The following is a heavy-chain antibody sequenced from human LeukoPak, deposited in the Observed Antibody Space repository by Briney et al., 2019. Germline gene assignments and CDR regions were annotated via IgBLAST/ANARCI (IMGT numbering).Heavy chain of an antibody. D-gene: IGHD3/OR15-3a*01. Sequence: SGPTLVKPTQTLPLTCTISGFSLSTSGVGVGWIRQPPGKAPEWLALIFWDDDKRYSPSLESRLTIIKDTSKNQVVLTMTNMDPVDTATYYCAHRQFWTFNYWGQGTLVTVSS. CDR2: IFWDDDK. CDR1: GFSLSTSGVG. V-gene: IGHV2-5*02. J-gene: IGHJ4*02. CDR3: AHRQFWTFNY.